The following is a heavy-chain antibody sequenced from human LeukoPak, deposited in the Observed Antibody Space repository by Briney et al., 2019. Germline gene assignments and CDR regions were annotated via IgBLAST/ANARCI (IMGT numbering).Heavy chain of an antibody. J-gene: IGHJ6*03. CDR3: AKNGDRGAYCSGGSCYPYYYYYMDV. CDR2: ICGSGGST. CDR1: GFTFSTYA. Sequence: GGSLRLSCAASGFTFSTYAMSWVRQAPGKGLEWVSAICGSGGSTYYADSVKGRFTISRDDSKNTLYLQMNSLRAEDTAVYYCAKNGDRGAYCSGGSCYPYYYYYMDVWGKGTTVTVSS. D-gene: IGHD2-15*01. V-gene: IGHV3-23*01.